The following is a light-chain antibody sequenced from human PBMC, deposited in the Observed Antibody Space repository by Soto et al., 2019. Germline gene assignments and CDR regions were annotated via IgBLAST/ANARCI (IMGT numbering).Light chain of an antibody. CDR1: SSDVGSYNL. J-gene: IGLJ2*01. Sequence: QSVLTQPASVSGPPGQSITISCTGTSSDVGSYNLVSWYQQHPGKAPKLMIYEVSKRPSGVSNRFSGSKSGNTASLTISGLQAEDEADYYCCSYAGSSTLVFGGGTKVTVL. CDR2: EVS. CDR3: CSYAGSSTLV. V-gene: IGLV2-23*02.